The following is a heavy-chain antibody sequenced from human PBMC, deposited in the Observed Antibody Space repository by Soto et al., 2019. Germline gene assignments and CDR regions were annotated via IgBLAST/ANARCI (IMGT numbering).Heavy chain of an antibody. J-gene: IGHJ6*02. CDR3: ASGLYCSSTSCLYGMDV. CDR2: IIPIFGTA. Sequence: SVKVSCKASGGTFSSYAISWVRQAPGQGLEWMGGIIPIFGTANYAQKFQGRVTITADESTSTAYMELSSLRSEDTAVYYCASGLYCSSTSCLYGMDVWGQGTTVTVSS. CDR1: GGTFSSYA. D-gene: IGHD2-2*01. V-gene: IGHV1-69*13.